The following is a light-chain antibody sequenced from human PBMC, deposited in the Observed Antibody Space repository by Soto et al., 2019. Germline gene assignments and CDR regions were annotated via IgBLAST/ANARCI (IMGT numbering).Light chain of an antibody. Sequence: EIVLTQSPGTLSLSPGERVTLSCRASRSASSIYLAWYQQKPGQAPRLLIYGASSRATGIPDRFSGSGSGTDFTLTISILEPEDFAVYYCQQYGSSSWTFGQGTKVEIK. CDR2: GAS. J-gene: IGKJ1*01. CDR1: RSASSIY. CDR3: QQYGSSSWT. V-gene: IGKV3-20*01.